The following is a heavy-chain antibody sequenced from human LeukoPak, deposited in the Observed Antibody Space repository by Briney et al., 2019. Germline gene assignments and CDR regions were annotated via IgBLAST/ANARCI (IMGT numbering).Heavy chain of an antibody. D-gene: IGHD6-13*01. Sequence: GGSLRLSCAASGFTFSSYGMHWFRQAPGKGLEWVAFIRHDGNNKYYADSVKGRFTISRDNSKNTLYLQMNSLRAEDTALYYCAKDGSLYSSSWYLDYWGQGTLVTVSS. CDR3: AKDGSLYSSSWYLDY. CDR2: IRHDGNNK. J-gene: IGHJ4*02. V-gene: IGHV3-30*02. CDR1: GFTFSSYG.